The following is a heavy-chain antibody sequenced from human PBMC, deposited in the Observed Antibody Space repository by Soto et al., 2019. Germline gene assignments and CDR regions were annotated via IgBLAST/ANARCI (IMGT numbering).Heavy chain of an antibody. Sequence: PGGSLRLSCAASGFTFSSYSMDWVRQAPGKGLEWVSSISSSSSYIYYADSVKGRFTISRDNAKNSLYLQMNSLRAEDTAVYYCARGYYDILTGYPRGNWFDPWGQGTLVTVSS. CDR1: GFTFSSYS. CDR2: ISSSSSYI. CDR3: ARGYYDILTGYPRGNWFDP. V-gene: IGHV3-21*01. D-gene: IGHD3-9*01. J-gene: IGHJ5*02.